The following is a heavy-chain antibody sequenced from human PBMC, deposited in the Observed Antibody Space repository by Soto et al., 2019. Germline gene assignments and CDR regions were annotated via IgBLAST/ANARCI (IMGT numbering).Heavy chain of an antibody. D-gene: IGHD3-10*01. J-gene: IGHJ4*02. Sequence: GGSLRLSCAASGFTFSSYAMHWVRQAPGKGLEWVAVISYDGSNKYYADSVKGRFTISRDNSKNTLYLQMNSLRAEDTAVYYCARLEVAYYGSGSYLRKDFGYWGQGTLVTVSS. CDR3: ARLEVAYYGSGSYLRKDFGY. CDR1: GFTFSSYA. V-gene: IGHV3-30-3*01. CDR2: ISYDGSNK.